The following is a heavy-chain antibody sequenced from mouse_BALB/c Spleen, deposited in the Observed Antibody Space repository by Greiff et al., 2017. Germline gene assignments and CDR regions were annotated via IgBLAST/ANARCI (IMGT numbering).Heavy chain of an antibody. J-gene: IGHJ3*01. Sequence: VQLKESGPGLVKPSQSLSLTCTVTGYSITSDYAWNWIRQFPGNKLEWMGYISYSGSTSYNPSLKSRISITRDTSKNQFFLQLNSVTTEDTATYYCALDYDGAWFAYWGQGTLVTVSA. D-gene: IGHD2-4*01. V-gene: IGHV3-2*02. CDR2: ISYSGST. CDR3: ALDYDGAWFAY. CDR1: GYSITSDYA.